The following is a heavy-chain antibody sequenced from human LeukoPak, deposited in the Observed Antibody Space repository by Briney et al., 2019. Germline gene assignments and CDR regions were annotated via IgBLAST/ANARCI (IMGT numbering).Heavy chain of an antibody. J-gene: IGHJ4*02. CDR2: IRGGGEK. CDR1: GFSFTTYA. Sequence: GGSLRLSCAASGFSFTTYAMSWVRQAPARGLEWVSSIRGGGEKFYADFVRGRFTLSRDDSTNTVYLQLNNLRGEDTAIYYCAKANWISDDDAVWWGQGTLVTVSS. CDR3: AKANWISDDDAVW. D-gene: IGHD1-1*01. V-gene: IGHV3-23*01.